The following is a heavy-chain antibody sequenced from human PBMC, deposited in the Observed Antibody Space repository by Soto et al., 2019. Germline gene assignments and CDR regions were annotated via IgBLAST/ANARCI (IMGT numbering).Heavy chain of an antibody. D-gene: IGHD1-1*01. Sequence: SETLSLTCTVSGGSISSSSYYWGWIRQPPGKGLEWIGNIYYRGTTYYNPSLKSRVMMSVDTSKKQFSLKLRSVTAADTAVYYCVRDGTKTLRDWFDPWGQGISVTVSS. CDR2: IYYRGTT. CDR1: GGSISSSSYY. V-gene: IGHV4-39*07. J-gene: IGHJ5*02. CDR3: VRDGTKTLRDWFDP.